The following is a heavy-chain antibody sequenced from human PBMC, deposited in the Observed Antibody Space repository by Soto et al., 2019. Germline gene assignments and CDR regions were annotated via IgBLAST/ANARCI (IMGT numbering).Heavy chain of an antibody. CDR3: VAEILSGGAEV. V-gene: IGHV3-9*01. Sequence: EVQLVESGGGLVQPGRSLRLSCAASGFTVRGSAMHWVRQVKGGGLEWVAGIYGSGAVGYVGAGRGRFTISTAVAKTTLPLQTTRRTMEDTGLYYCVAEILSGGAEVWGQGTAVTFSS. J-gene: IGHJ6*02. D-gene: IGHD3-10*02. CDR2: IYGSGAV. CDR1: GFTVRGSA.